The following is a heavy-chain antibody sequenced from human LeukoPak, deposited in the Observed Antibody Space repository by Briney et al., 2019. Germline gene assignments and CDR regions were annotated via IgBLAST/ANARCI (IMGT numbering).Heavy chain of an antibody. Sequence: ASVKVSCKASGYTFTGYYMHWVRQAPGQGLEWMGRINPNSGGTNYAQKFQGRVTMTRDTSISTAYMELSRLRSDDTAVYYCRHSGSYMGPDIDYWGQGTLVTVSS. J-gene: IGHJ4*02. V-gene: IGHV1-2*06. CDR1: GYTFTGYY. CDR3: RHSGSYMGPDIDY. CDR2: INPNSGGT. D-gene: IGHD1-26*01.